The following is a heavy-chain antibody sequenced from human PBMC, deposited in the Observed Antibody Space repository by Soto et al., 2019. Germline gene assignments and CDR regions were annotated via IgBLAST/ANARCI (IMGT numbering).Heavy chain of an antibody. V-gene: IGHV4-4*07. Sequence: QVLLQESGPGLVKPSETLSLTCTVSGGSISSLYWAWIRQPAGKGLEWIGRIFPSGDSNYNPSLTSRVSMSLETSKNQFSLTVSSVTAADTAVYYCARASRCKSEYECFAWLDFWGQGILVTVSS. D-gene: IGHD6-6*01. CDR1: GGSISSLY. J-gene: IGHJ4*02. CDR2: IFPSGDS. CDR3: ARASRCKSEYECFAWLDF.